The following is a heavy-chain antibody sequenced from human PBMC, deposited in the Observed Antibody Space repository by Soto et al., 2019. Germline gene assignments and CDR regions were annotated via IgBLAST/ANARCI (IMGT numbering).Heavy chain of an antibody. CDR1: GFTFSSYS. V-gene: IGHV3-21*01. J-gene: IGHJ2*01. Sequence: EVQLVESGGGLVKPGGSLRLSCAASGFTFSSYSMNWVRQAPGKGLEWVSSISRSSDYKFYADSVKGRFTISRDNAKNSLYLHMNSLRADDTAVYSCAREHYDILTGSRHWYFDLWGRGTLVTVSS. CDR3: AREHYDILTGSRHWYFDL. D-gene: IGHD3-9*01. CDR2: ISRSSDYK.